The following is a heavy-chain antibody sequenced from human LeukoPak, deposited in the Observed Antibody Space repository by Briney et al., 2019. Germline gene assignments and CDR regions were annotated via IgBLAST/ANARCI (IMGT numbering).Heavy chain of an antibody. Sequence: GGSLRLSCAASGFTCSSYAMSWVRQAPGKGLEWVSAISGSGGSTYYADSVKGRFTISRDNSKNTLYLQMDSLRAEDTAVYYCARDLIVGDTAFFDYWGQGTLVTVSS. CDR1: GFTCSSYA. J-gene: IGHJ4*02. D-gene: IGHD1-26*01. CDR2: ISGSGGST. V-gene: IGHV3-23*01. CDR3: ARDLIVGDTAFFDY.